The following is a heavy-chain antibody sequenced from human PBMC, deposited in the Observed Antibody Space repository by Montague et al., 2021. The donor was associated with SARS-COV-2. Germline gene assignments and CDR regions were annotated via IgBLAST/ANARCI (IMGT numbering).Heavy chain of an antibody. CDR1: AHSTLPSGVSLGSCF. J-gene: IGHJ5*02. V-gene: IGHV4-4*07. Sequence: SETLSLTCTVSAHSTLPSGVSLGSCFWGWNRQPTRLKLSWLVRLYADCSFDYNPSLNSRVSMSMDTSKQEFSMRLISVTAADTAVYYCARDAYYFGPGRENHGAFDPWGQG. D-gene: IGHD2/OR15-2a*01. CDR2: LYADCSF. CDR3: ARDAYYFGPGRENHGAFDP.